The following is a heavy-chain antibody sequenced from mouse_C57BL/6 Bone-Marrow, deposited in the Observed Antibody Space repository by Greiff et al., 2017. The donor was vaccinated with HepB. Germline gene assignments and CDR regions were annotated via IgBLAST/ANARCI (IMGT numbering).Heavy chain of an antibody. CDR3: ARGRTIINARFAY. V-gene: IGHV5-4*03. CDR2: ISDGGSYT. D-gene: IGHD2-5*01. Sequence: EVMLVESGGGLVKPGGSLKLSCAASGFTFSSYAMSWVRQTPEKRLEWVATISDGGSYTYYPDKVKGRFTISRDNAKNNLYLQMSQLKSEDTALYFCARGRTIINARFAYWGQGTLVTVSA. CDR1: GFTFSSYA. J-gene: IGHJ3*01.